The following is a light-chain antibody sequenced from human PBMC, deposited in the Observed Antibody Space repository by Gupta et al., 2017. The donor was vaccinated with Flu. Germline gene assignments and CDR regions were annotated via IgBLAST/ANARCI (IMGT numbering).Light chain of an antibody. CDR3: QQYSSYKT. CDR1: QSITSW. Sequence: DIQMTQSPSTLSASVGDSVTITCRASQSITSWLAWYQQKPGKAPKLLIYQASTLGSGVPSRFSGSGSGTEFTLTITSLQPDDFATYYCQQYSSYKTFGQGTKVE. CDR2: QAS. V-gene: IGKV1-5*03. J-gene: IGKJ1*01.